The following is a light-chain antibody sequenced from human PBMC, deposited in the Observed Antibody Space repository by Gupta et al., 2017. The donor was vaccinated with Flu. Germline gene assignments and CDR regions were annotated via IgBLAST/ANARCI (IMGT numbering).Light chain of an antibody. CDR2: DAS. J-gene: IGKJ2*01. V-gene: IGKV1-33*01. Sequence: PSSLSASVGDRVTITCQASQDISNYLNWYQQKPGKAPKLLIYDASNVETGVPSRFSGSGSGTDFTFTISSLQPEDIATYYCQQDDNLFWAFGQGTKMEIK. CDR3: QQDDNLFWA. CDR1: QDISNY.